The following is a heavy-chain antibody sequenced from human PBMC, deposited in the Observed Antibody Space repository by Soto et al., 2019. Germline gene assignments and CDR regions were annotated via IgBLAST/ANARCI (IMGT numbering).Heavy chain of an antibody. Sequence: GASVKVSCKASGYTFTSYGISWVRQAPGQGLEWMGWISVYNGNTNYAQKFQGRVTMTTDTSTSTAYMELRSLRSDDTAVYYCARVYDFWSGYSNPFDYWGQGTLVTVS. D-gene: IGHD3-3*01. CDR2: ISVYNGNT. CDR1: GYTFTSYG. CDR3: ARVYDFWSGYSNPFDY. V-gene: IGHV1-18*01. J-gene: IGHJ4*02.